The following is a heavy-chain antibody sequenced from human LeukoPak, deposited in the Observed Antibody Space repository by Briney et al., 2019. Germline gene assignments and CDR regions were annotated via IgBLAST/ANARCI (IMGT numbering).Heavy chain of an antibody. CDR3: ARDRTTALDY. D-gene: IGHD1-7*01. Sequence: GGSLRLSCAASGFTFSSYAMHWVRQAPGKGLEWVAVISYDGSNKYYADSVKGRFTISRDNSKNTLYLQMNSLRAGDTAVYYCARDRTTALDYWGQGTLVTVSS. CDR1: GFTFSSYA. V-gene: IGHV3-30-3*01. CDR2: ISYDGSNK. J-gene: IGHJ4*02.